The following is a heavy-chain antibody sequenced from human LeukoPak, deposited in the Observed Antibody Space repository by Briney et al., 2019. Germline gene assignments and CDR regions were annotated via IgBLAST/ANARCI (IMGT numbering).Heavy chain of an antibody. CDR3: AKDWSPRWLVLRDDSEYFHH. CDR1: GFTFSNYA. CDR2: VSGSGHTT. V-gene: IGHV3-23*01. Sequence: GGSLRLSCAASGFTFSNYAMNWVRQAPGKGMEWVSTVSGSGHTTYYADSVKGRFTISGDNSKSTVYLQMSSLRVEDTAVYTCAKDWSPRWLVLRDDSEYFHHWGQGTLVTVSS. J-gene: IGHJ1*01. D-gene: IGHD6-19*01.